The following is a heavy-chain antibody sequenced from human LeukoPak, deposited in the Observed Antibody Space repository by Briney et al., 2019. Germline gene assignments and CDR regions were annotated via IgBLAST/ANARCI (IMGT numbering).Heavy chain of an antibody. CDR3: TIRTIIGSFDY. V-gene: IGHV3-15*01. CDR2: IKSKTDGGTT. CDR1: GFTVSSNY. J-gene: IGHJ4*02. Sequence: GGSLRLSCAASGFTVSSNYMSWVRQAPGKGLEWVGRIKSKTDGGTTDYAAPVKGRFTISRDDSKNTLYLQMNSLKTKDTAVYYCTIRTIIGSFDYWGQGTLVTVSS. D-gene: IGHD2-2*01.